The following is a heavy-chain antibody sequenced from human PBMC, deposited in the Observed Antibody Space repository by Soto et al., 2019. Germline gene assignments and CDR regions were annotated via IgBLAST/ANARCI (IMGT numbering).Heavy chain of an antibody. Sequence: QVQLVQSGAEVKKPGASVKVSCKASGYTFTSYGISWVRQAPGQGLEWMGWISAYNGNTNYAQKLQDRVTMTTDTSTSTAYMELRSLRSDDTAVYYCARWCSGGSCYPGGRGMDVWGQGTTVTVSS. D-gene: IGHD2-15*01. V-gene: IGHV1-18*01. J-gene: IGHJ6*02. CDR3: ARWCSGGSCYPGGRGMDV. CDR1: GYTFTSYG. CDR2: ISAYNGNT.